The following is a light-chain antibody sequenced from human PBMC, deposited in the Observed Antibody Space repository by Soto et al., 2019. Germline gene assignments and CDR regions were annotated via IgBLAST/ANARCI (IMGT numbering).Light chain of an antibody. CDR3: SSYVSNITYV. J-gene: IGLJ1*01. V-gene: IGLV2-14*01. Sequence: PGSRVGLGGHWITKTCTGPSTNVGGYDYVSWYQHHPGKASKLMIYEVSNRPSGVSNRFSGSKSGNTASLTISGLQAEDEADYYCSSYVSNITYVFATGTKVTVL. CDR1: STNVGGYDY. CDR2: EVS.